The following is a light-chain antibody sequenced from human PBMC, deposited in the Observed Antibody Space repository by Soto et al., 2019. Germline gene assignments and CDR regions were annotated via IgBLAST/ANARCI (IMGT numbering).Light chain of an antibody. CDR2: EVS. J-gene: IGLJ1*01. V-gene: IGLV2-14*01. CDR3: SSYTGSSTLEYV. Sequence: QSALTQPASVSGSPGQSITISCTGTSSVVAGYNYVSWYQQHPGKAPKLMIYEVSNRPSGVSDRFSASKSGNTASLTISGLQAEDEADYYCSSYTGSSTLEYVFGTGTKVTVL. CDR1: SSVVAGYNY.